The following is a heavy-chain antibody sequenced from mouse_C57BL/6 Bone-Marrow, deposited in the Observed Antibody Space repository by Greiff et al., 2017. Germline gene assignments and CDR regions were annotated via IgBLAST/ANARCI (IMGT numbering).Heavy chain of an antibody. D-gene: IGHD4-1*01. Sequence: EVQLQQSGPELARPGASVKMSCKTSGYTFTSYWMHWVKQRPGQGLEWIGAIYPGNSDTSYNQKFKGKAKLTAVTSASTAYMELRSLTNEESAVYYCTRGRFKLFDYWGQGTALTVTA. V-gene: IGHV1-5*01. CDR3: TRGRFKLFDY. J-gene: IGHJ2*01. CDR1: GYTFTSYW. CDR2: IYPGNSDT.